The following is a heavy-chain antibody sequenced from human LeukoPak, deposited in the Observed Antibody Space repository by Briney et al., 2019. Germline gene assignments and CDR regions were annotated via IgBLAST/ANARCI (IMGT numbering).Heavy chain of an antibody. Sequence: GGSLRLSCAAAGFTFSSYSMNWVRQAPGKGPEWLSYISGSSSTIYYADSVKGRFTISRDNAKNSLYLQMNSLRAEDTAVYFCARESLGYCSGSTCYYFFMDFWGKGTTVTVSS. J-gene: IGHJ6*03. D-gene: IGHD2-15*01. V-gene: IGHV3-48*04. CDR2: ISGSSSTI. CDR3: ARESLGYCSGSTCYYFFMDF. CDR1: GFTFSSYS.